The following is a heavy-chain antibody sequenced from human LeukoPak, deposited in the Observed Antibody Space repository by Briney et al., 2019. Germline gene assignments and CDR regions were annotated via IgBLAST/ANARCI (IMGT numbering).Heavy chain of an antibody. CDR1: GGSISSYY. CDR3: ARDRALTIFGVVTSPEGFDI. J-gene: IGHJ3*02. D-gene: IGHD3-3*01. CDR2: IYYSGST. Sequence: SETLSLTCTVSGGSISSYYWSWIRQPPGKGLEWIGYIYYSGSTNYNPSLKSRVTISVDTSKNQFSLKLSSVTAADTAVYYCARDRALTIFGVVTSPEGFDIWGQGTMVTVSS. V-gene: IGHV4-59*01.